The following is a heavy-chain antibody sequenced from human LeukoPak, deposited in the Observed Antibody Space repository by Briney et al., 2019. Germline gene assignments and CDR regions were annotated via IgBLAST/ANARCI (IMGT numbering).Heavy chain of an antibody. CDR3: ASDDYGDLVNAFDI. V-gene: IGHV4-34*01. Sequence: PSETLSLTCALYGGSFSGYYWSWIRQPPGKGLEWIGEINHSGGTNYNPSLKSRVTISLDTSKNHFSLKLTSVTAADTAVCYCASDDYGDLVNAFDIWGQGTMVTVSS. CDR2: INHSGGT. CDR1: GGSFSGYY. D-gene: IGHD4-17*01. J-gene: IGHJ3*02.